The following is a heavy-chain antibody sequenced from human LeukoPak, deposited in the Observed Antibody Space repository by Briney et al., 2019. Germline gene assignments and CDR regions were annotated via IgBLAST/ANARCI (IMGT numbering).Heavy chain of an antibody. J-gene: IGHJ6*02. V-gene: IGHV3-21*01. CDR1: GFTFSSYS. CDR2: ISSSSSYI. Sequence: GGSLRLSCAASGFTFSSYSMNWVRQAPGKGLEWVSSISSSSSYIYYADSVKGRFTISRDNAKNSLYLQMNSLRAEDTAAYYCASFFGYGYEYYYGMDVWGQGTTVTVSS. D-gene: IGHD5-18*01. CDR3: ASFFGYGYEYYYGMDV.